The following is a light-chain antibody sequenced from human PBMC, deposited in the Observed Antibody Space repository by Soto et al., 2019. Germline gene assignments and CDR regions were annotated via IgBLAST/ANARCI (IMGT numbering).Light chain of an antibody. J-gene: IGKJ5*01. CDR2: GAS. CDR1: QDVGKW. V-gene: IGKV1-12*01. CDR3: QQANSFPIT. Sequence: DIRMSQSPPSVSAAIRDRVTITFRASQDVGKWLAWYQQKPGKAPTLLIHGASSLQSGVPPRYSGSGYGTDFTLTISSLQPEDFATYYCQQANSFPITFGQGTRLEI.